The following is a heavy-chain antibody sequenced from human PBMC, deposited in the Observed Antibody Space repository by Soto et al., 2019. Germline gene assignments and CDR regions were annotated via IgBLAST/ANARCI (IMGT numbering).Heavy chain of an antibody. CDR2: IYYSGST. J-gene: IGHJ3*02. V-gene: IGHV4-39*01. CDR1: GGSIRSSSYY. D-gene: IGHD2-2*01. CDR3: ARPAGVPAAFLFSGRYDAFDI. Sequence: QLQLQESGPGLVKPSETLSLTCTFSGGSIRSSSYYWGWIRQPPGKGLEWIGSIYYSGSTYYNPSLKSRVTISVDPSKNQFSQRLSSVTAADTAVYYCARPAGVPAAFLFSGRYDAFDILGQGTMVTVSS.